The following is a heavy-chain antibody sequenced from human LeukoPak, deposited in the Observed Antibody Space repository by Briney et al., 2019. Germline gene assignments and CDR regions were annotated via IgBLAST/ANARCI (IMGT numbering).Heavy chain of an antibody. Sequence: ASVKVSCKASGGTFSSYAISWVRQAPGQGLEWMGGIIPIFGTANYAQKFQGRATITADESTSTAYMELSSLRSEDTAVYYCARRNYDFWSGYYTNYYYYGMDVWGQGTTVTVSS. V-gene: IGHV1-69*13. D-gene: IGHD3-3*01. CDR1: GGTFSSYA. CDR3: ARRNYDFWSGYYTNYYYYGMDV. CDR2: IIPIFGTA. J-gene: IGHJ6*02.